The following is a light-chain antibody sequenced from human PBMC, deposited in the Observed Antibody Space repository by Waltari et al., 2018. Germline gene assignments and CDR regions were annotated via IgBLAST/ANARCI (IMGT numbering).Light chain of an antibody. J-gene: IGKJ1*01. V-gene: IGKV1-17*01. CDR2: ETS. Sequence: DIQMTQSPSSLSASAGDTVTITCRASQGFSTYLNLYQQKPGKPPKRLIYETSNLESGVPSRFSGSGSGTDFTLTISSLQPEDFATYYCLQYNSHPWTFGQGTKLEIK. CDR3: LQYNSHPWT. CDR1: QGFSTY.